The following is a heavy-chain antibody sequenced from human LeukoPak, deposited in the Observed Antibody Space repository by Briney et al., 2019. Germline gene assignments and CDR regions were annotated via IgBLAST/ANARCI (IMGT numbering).Heavy chain of an antibody. CDR2: ISGTSDTI. V-gene: IGHV3-48*04. Sequence: PGGSLRLSCAASGFTFSGYSMNWVRQAPGKGLEWVSYISGTSDTIYNADSVTGRFTISRDNAKNSLYLQMNSLRAEDTALYFCARGQGDFWSGSYYYYYMDVWGKGTTVTVSS. CDR1: GFTFSGYS. CDR3: ARGQGDFWSGSYYYYYMDV. J-gene: IGHJ6*03. D-gene: IGHD3-3*01.